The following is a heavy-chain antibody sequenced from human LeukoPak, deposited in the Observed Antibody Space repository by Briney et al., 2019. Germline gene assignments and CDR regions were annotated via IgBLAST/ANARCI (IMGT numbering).Heavy chain of an antibody. D-gene: IGHD3-10*01. CDR3: ARGRGLTLSYHYFDY. CDR2: ITGSSSTI. V-gene: IGHV3-48*02. J-gene: IGHJ4*02. Sequence: GGSLRLSCAASGFTFSTYGMNWVRQAPGKGLEWVAYITGSSSTINYADSVKGRFTISRDNAKNSLYLQLNSLRDEDTAVYYCARGRGLTLSYHYFDYWGQGTLVTVSS. CDR1: GFTFSTYG.